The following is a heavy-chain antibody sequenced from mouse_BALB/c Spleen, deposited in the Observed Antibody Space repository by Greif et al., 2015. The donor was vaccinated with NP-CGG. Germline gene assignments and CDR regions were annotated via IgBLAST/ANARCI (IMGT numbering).Heavy chain of an antibody. D-gene: IGHD2-13*01. CDR2: IDPANGNT. V-gene: IGHV14-3*02. Sequence: VQLKESGAELVKPGASVKLSCTASGFNIKDTYMHWVKQRPEQGLEWIGRIDPANGNTKYDPKFQGKATITADTSSNTAYLQLSSLTSEDTAVYYCAGSALGEFYYAMDYWGQGTSVTVSS. CDR1: GFNIKDTY. CDR3: AGSALGEFYYAMDY. J-gene: IGHJ4*01.